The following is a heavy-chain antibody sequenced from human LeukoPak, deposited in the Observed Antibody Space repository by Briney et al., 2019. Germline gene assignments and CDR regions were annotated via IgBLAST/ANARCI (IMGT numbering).Heavy chain of an antibody. CDR1: GGSISSHY. J-gene: IGHJ3*02. CDR2: IYYSVST. CDR3: ARELVGYSHSFNAFDI. V-gene: IGHV4-59*11. D-gene: IGHD5-18*01. Sequence: SETMSLTCTVSGGSISSHYWSWIRQPSGKVLGWIGSIYYSVSTNYNPSLKSRVTISVDTSKNQFSLKLSSVTAADTAVYYCARELVGYSHSFNAFDIWGQGTMVTVSS.